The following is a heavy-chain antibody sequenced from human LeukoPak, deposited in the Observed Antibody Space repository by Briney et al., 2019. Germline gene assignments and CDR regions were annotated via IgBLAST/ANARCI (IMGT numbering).Heavy chain of an antibody. D-gene: IGHD2-21*02. V-gene: IGHV1-2*02. Sequence: WASVKVSCKASGYTFTGYYMHWVRQAPGQGLEWMGWISPNSGGTNFAQKFQGRVTMTRDTSISTVYMELSGLRSDDTAVYYCARDPLYCSGDCHPLGYMAVWAKGTTVTVSS. CDR3: ARDPLYCSGDCHPLGYMAV. J-gene: IGHJ6*03. CDR1: GYTFTGYY. CDR2: ISPNSGGT.